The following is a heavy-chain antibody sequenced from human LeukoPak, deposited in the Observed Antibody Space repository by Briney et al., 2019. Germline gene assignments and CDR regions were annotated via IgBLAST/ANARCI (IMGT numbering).Heavy chain of an antibody. Sequence: SETLSLTCTVSGGSISSGGHYWSWIRQHPGKGLEWIGYINYSGSTYYNPSLKSRVTISVDTSQNQFSMKLSSVAAADTAVYYCARDEAIFGAGYYYGMDVWGQGTTVTVSS. J-gene: IGHJ6*02. V-gene: IGHV4-31*03. CDR2: INYSGST. CDR1: GGSISSGGHY. D-gene: IGHD3-3*01. CDR3: ARDEAIFGAGYYYGMDV.